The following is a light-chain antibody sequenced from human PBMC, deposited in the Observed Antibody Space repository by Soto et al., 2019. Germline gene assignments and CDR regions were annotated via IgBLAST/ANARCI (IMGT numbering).Light chain of an antibody. J-gene: IGKJ5*01. CDR2: VAS. CDR3: QPYNSYPIT. V-gene: IGKV1-39*01. CDR1: QSISRY. Sequence: DIPMTQSPSSLCASVGERVTITCRASQSISRYLNWYQQKPGKAPNLLIYVASSLQSEVTSRFSGSGSGTEFALTISGLQPDDFVSYYCQPYNSYPITFGQGTRLDIK.